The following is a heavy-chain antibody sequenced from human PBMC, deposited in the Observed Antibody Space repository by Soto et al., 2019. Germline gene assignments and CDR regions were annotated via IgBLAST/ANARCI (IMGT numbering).Heavy chain of an antibody. V-gene: IGHV3-30*18. CDR1: GFTFSSYG. CDR2: ISYDGSNK. CDR3: AKDNGRRELLTFAFDY. D-gene: IGHD1-26*01. J-gene: IGHJ4*02. Sequence: XGSLRLSCAASGFTFSSYGMHWVRQAPGKGLEWVAVISYDGSNKYYADSVKGRFTISRDNSKNTLYLQMNSLRAEDTAVYYCAKDNGRRELLTFAFDYWGQGTLVTVSS.